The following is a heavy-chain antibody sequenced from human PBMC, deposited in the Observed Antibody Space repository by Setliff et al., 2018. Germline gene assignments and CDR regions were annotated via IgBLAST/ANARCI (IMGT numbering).Heavy chain of an antibody. Sequence: LRLSCAASGFTFSSYAMHWVRQAPGKGLEWVAVISYDGSNKYYADSVKGRFTISRDNSKNTLYLQMNSLRAEDTAVYYCASVIKEQWLVTHDAFDIWGQGTMVTVSS. CDR2: ISYDGSNK. CDR3: ASVIKEQWLVTHDAFDI. J-gene: IGHJ3*02. D-gene: IGHD6-19*01. CDR1: GFTFSSYA. V-gene: IGHV3-30-3*01.